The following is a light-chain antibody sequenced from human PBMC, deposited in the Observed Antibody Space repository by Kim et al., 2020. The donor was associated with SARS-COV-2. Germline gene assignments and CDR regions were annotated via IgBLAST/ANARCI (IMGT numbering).Light chain of an antibody. CDR2: EVN. Sequence: QSALTQPDSVSGSPGQSITISCTGTNSDVGSYNLVSWYQQHPGKAPKLMIYEVNNRPSGVSDRFSGSKSGNTASLTISGLQAEDEADYYCSSYAGSGLGVFGGGTQLTVL. V-gene: IGLV2-23*02. CDR1: NSDVGSYNL. CDR3: SSYAGSGLGV. J-gene: IGLJ3*02.